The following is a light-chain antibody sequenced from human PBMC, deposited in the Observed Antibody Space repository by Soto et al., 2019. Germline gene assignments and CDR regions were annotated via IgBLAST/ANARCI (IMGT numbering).Light chain of an antibody. CDR2: EVT. J-gene: IGLJ1*01. V-gene: IGLV2-14*01. CDR3: SSYTSRNSHYV. Sequence: QSALTQPASVSGSPGQSITISCTGTSSDVGDYNYVSWYQHHPGKAPKLMIYEVTSRPSGVSNRFSGSKSGNTASLTISGLQAEDEGDYYCSSYTSRNSHYVFGTGTKLTVL. CDR1: SSDVGDYNY.